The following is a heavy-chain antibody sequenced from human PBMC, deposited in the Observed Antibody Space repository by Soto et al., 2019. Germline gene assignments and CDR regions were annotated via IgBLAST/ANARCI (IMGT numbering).Heavy chain of an antibody. CDR2: IYSGGST. J-gene: IGHJ5*02. CDR3: ARGRIGATEDWFDP. D-gene: IGHD1-26*01. V-gene: IGHV3-66*01. CDR1: GFTVSSNY. Sequence: PGGSLRLSCAASGFTVSSNYMTWVRQAPGKGLEWVSIIYSGGSTYYADSVKGRFTISRDISKNTVYLQMNSLRGEDTAVYYCARGRIGATEDWFDPWGQGTLVTSPQ.